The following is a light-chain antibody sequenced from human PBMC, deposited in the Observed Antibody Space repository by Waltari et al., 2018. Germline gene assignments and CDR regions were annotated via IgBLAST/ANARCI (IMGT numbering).Light chain of an antibody. V-gene: IGKV3-20*01. CDR2: AAS. CDR3: QHYGRSGT. Sequence: DIVLTQSPGTLSVSPGERATLSCRASQGVGGNSVAWYQQKPGQAPRLLIYAASTRANGIQDRFSAAGSGTDFTLTISRQEPEDFAVYHCQHYGRSGTFGPGTKVNI. CDR1: QGVGGNS. J-gene: IGKJ3*01.